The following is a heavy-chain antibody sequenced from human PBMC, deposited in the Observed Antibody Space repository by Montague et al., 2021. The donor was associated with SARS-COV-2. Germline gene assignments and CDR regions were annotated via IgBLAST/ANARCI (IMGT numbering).Heavy chain of an antibody. D-gene: IGHD3-3*01. Sequence: SETLSLTCTVSGGSISSSSNYWGWIRQPQGKELEWFGNIYYSGSTYYNPSLKSRVTISVDTSKNQFSLKLSSVTAADTAVYYCARLNFHITIFGVVSSRVFDYWGQGTLVTVSS. V-gene: IGHV4-39*01. CDR3: ARLNFHITIFGVVSSRVFDY. CDR2: IYYSGST. CDR1: GGSISSSSNY. J-gene: IGHJ4*02.